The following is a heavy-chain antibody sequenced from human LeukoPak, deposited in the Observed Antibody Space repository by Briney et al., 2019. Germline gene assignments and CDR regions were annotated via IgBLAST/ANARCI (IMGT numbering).Heavy chain of an antibody. CDR3: ARDSTHCSSTSCYFEY. D-gene: IGHD2-2*01. CDR2: ISSSGSTI. Sequence: GGSLRLSCAASGFTFSSYEMNWVRQAPGKGLEWVSYISSSGSTIYYADSVKGRFTISRDKAKNSLYLQMNSLRAEDTAVYYCARDSTHCSSTSCYFEYWGQGTLVTVSS. J-gene: IGHJ4*02. V-gene: IGHV3-48*03. CDR1: GFTFSSYE.